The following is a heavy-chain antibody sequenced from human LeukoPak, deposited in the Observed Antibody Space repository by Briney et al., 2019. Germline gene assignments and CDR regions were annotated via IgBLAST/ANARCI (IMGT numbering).Heavy chain of an antibody. CDR2: IWYDGSNK. V-gene: IGHV3-33*08. D-gene: IGHD4-17*01. CDR3: AKVMTTVTDDAFDI. Sequence: PGGSLRLSCAASGFTFSSYAMSWVRQAPGKGLEWVAVIWYDGSNKYYADSVKGRFTISRDNSKNTLYLQMNSLRAEDTAVYYCAKVMTTVTDDAFDIWGQGTMVTVSS. J-gene: IGHJ3*02. CDR1: GFTFSSYA.